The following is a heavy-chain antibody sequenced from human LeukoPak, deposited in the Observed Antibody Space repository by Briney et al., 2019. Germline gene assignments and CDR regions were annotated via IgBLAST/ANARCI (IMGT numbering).Heavy chain of an antibody. J-gene: IGHJ4*02. CDR1: GFTFSSHS. CDR2: ISSSSSAR. D-gene: IGHD3-3*01. Sequence: PGGSLRLSCAASGFTFSSHSMNWVRQASGKGLEWVSYISSSSSARYYADSVKGRFTISRDDARNSLYLQMNSLRAEDTAVYYCARMSGSRLPGHWGQGALVTVSS. CDR3: ARMSGSRLPGH. V-gene: IGHV3-48*01.